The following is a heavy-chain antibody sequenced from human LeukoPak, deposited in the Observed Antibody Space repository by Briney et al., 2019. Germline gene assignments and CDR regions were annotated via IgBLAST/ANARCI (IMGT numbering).Heavy chain of an antibody. CDR3: ARGSYRIFDY. J-gene: IGHJ4*02. D-gene: IGHD1-26*01. CDR1: GASISSYY. CDR2: IYTGGNT. Sequence: SETLSLTCTVSGASISSYYWSWIRQPAGKGLEWIGRIYTGGNTKYNPSLKSRVTISVDTSKNQFSLRLSSVTAADTAVYYCARGSYRIFDYWGQGNLVTVSS. V-gene: IGHV4-4*07.